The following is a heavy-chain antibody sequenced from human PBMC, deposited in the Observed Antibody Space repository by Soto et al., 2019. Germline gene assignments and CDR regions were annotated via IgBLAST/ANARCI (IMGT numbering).Heavy chain of an antibody. J-gene: IGHJ4*02. CDR2: ISGSPSST. D-gene: IGHD3-22*01. V-gene: IGHV3-23*01. CDR3: AKDGYDSSGDLYYSDY. CDR1: GFTFSTYA. Sequence: PGGSLRLSCAASGFTFSTYAMSWVRQAPGKGLEWVSAISGSPSSTYYADSVKGRFTISRDNSKKTLFLQMNSLRAEDTAIYYCAKDGYDSSGDLYYSDYWGQGIPVTVSS.